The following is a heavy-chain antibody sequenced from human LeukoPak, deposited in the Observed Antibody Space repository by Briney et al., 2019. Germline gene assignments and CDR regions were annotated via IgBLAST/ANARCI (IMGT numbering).Heavy chain of an antibody. CDR1: GGSISSSNW. CDR2: IYHDGST. Sequence: SGTLSLTCAVSGGSISSSNWWIWVRQSPEKGLEWIGEIYHDGSTNYNPSLKSRVTISVDTSKNQFSLKLSSVTAADTAVYYCARTTYYYYYYYMDVWGKGTTVTVSS. J-gene: IGHJ6*03. V-gene: IGHV4-4*02. CDR3: ARTTYYYYYYYMDV. D-gene: IGHD4-17*01.